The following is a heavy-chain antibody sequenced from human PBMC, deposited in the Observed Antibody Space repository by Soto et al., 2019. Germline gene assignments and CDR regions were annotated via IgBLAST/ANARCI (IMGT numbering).Heavy chain of an antibody. CDR3: ARERYQVISDGMDV. J-gene: IGHJ6*02. D-gene: IGHD2-2*01. V-gene: IGHV1-2*02. CDR1: GYTFTGYY. Sequence: ASVKVSCKASGYTFTGYYIHWVREAPGQGLEWMGWINPQTGGTSYAQKFQGRVTLSRDTSINTAYLELSRLTFDDAAVYFCARERYQVISDGMDVWGQGTTVTVYS. CDR2: INPQTGGT.